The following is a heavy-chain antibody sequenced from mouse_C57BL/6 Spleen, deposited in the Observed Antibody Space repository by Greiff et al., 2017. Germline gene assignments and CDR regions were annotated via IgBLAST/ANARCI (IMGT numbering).Heavy chain of an antibody. J-gene: IGHJ2*01. CDR1: GYTFTSYW. Sequence: QVQLQQPGAELVRPGSSVKLSCKASGYTFTSYWMDWVKQRPGQGLEWIGNIYPSDSETHYNQKFKDKATLTVDKSSSTAYMQLSSLTSEDSAVYYCARSYDGYYGYWGQGTPLTVSS. V-gene: IGHV1-61*01. CDR3: ARSYDGYYGY. D-gene: IGHD2-3*01. CDR2: IYPSDSET.